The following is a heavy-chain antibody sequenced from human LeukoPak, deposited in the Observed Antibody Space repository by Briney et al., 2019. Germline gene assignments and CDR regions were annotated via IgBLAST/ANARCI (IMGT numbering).Heavy chain of an antibody. D-gene: IGHD3-3*01. CDR3: ARDRYYDFWSGYPRPCWFDP. Sequence: PGGSLRLSCAASGFTFSSYSMNWVRQAPGKGLEWVSSISSSSSYIYYADSVKGRFTISRDNAKNSLYLQMNSLRAEDTAVYYCARDRYYDFWSGYPRPCWFDPWGQGTLVTVSS. J-gene: IGHJ5*02. CDR2: ISSSSSYI. CDR1: GFTFSSYS. V-gene: IGHV3-21*01.